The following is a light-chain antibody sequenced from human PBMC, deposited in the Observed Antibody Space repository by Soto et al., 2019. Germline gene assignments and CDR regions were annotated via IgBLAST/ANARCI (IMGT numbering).Light chain of an antibody. J-gene: IGLJ1*01. CDR1: SSDVGGYNY. Sequence: QSALTQPASVSGSPGQSITISCPGTSSDVGGYNYVSWYQQHPGKAPKLMIYEVSNRPSGVSNRFSGSKSGNTASLTISGLQAEDEADYYGSSYTSSSTLYVFGTGTQLTVL. CDR3: SSYTSSSTLYV. CDR2: EVS. V-gene: IGLV2-14*01.